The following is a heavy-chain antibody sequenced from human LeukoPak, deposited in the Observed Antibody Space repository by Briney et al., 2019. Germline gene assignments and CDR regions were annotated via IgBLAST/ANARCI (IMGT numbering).Heavy chain of an antibody. Sequence: GGSLRLSCAASGFTFSSYAMSWVRQAPGKGLEWVSTINDNGAGTYYADSVKGRFTISRDNSYNTVSLQMNSLRDEDTGVYFCAKGLRTGVGPYMGYHYYMDVWGKGATVTVSS. J-gene: IGHJ6*03. CDR1: GFTFSSYA. V-gene: IGHV3-23*01. D-gene: IGHD3-16*01. CDR2: INDNGAGT. CDR3: AKGLRTGVGPYMGYHYYMDV.